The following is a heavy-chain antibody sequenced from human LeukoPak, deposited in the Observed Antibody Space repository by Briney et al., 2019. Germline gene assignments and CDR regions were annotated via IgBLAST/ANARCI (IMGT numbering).Heavy chain of an antibody. CDR3: ARVPRGDYFDY. J-gene: IGHJ4*02. Sequence: NPSETLSLTCTVSGDSISSTTYYWGWIRQSPGKGLEWIGSIYFSGTTYYTPSLKSRVTISVDTSKNQLFLRLSSVTAADTAVYYCARVPRGDYFDYWGQGTLVTVSS. CDR1: GDSISSTTYY. CDR2: IYFSGTT. V-gene: IGHV4-39*07.